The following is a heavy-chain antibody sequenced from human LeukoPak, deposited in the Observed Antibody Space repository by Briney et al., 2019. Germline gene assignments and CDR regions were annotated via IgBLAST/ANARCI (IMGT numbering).Heavy chain of an antibody. J-gene: IGHJ6*03. CDR1: GGSISSYY. CDR3: ARHGTFYYYYYMDV. CDR2: IYTSGST. D-gene: IGHD2/OR15-2a*01. Sequence: SETLSLTCTVSGGSISSYYWSWIRQPPGKGLEWIGYIYTSGSTNYNPSLKSRVTISVDTSKNQCSLKLSSVTAADTAVYYCARHGTFYYYYYMDVWGKGTTVTVSS. V-gene: IGHV4-4*09.